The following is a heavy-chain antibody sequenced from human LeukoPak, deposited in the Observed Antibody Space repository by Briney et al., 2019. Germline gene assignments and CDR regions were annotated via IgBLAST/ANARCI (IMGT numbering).Heavy chain of an antibody. CDR1: GFTFSSYW. D-gene: IGHD6-19*01. Sequence: GGSLRLSCAASGFTFSSYWMSWVRQAPGKGLEWVANIKQDGSEKYYVDSVKGRFTISRDNAKNSLYLQMNSLRAEDTAVYYCARDHSSGWYWFDWFDPWGQGTLVTVSS. V-gene: IGHV3-7*01. CDR3: ARDHSSGWYWFDWFDP. J-gene: IGHJ5*02. CDR2: IKQDGSEK.